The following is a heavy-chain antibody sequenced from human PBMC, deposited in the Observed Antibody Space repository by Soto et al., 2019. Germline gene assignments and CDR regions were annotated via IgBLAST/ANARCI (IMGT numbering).Heavy chain of an antibody. Sequence: VASAKVSCNASGFTFTSSAVEWLRQARGQRIEWIGWIAVGSGKTKYEQKFQERVTLTRDMSTSTAYIELSSLRYEEKAVYYCEEDRLYSSGWQISPNLHYWGQGTLVTVSS. CDR3: EEDRLYSSGWQISPNLHY. CDR1: GFTFTSSA. D-gene: IGHD6-19*01. V-gene: IGHV1-58*01. J-gene: IGHJ4*02. CDR2: IAVGSGKT.